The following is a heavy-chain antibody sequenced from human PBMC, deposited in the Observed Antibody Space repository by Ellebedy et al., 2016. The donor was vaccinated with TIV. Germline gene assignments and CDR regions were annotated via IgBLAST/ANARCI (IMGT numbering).Heavy chain of an antibody. CDR1: GYSISSGYY. J-gene: IGHJ5*02. V-gene: IGHV4-38-2*02. D-gene: IGHD4-17*01. Sequence: GSLRLSXTVSGYSISSGYYWGWIRQPPGKGLEWIGSIYHSGSTYYNSSLKSRVTISVDTSKNQFSLKLSSVTAADTAVYYCARVGEMTTVTTVWFDPWGQGTLVTVSS. CDR3: ARVGEMTTVTTVWFDP. CDR2: IYHSGST.